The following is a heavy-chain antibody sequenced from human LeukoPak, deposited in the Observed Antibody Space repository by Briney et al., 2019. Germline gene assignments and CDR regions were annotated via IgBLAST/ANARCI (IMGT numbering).Heavy chain of an antibody. D-gene: IGHD4-17*01. CDR1: NGSVSSSSFY. Sequence: SETLSLTCTVSNGSVSSSSFYWGWIRQPPGKGLEWIGIIYNGGSTYYNPSLKSRVTISVDTSKNQFSLKLSSVTAADTATYYCARNLYGDYVYNYWGQGTLVTVSS. V-gene: IGHV4-39*01. CDR2: IYNGGST. CDR3: ARNLYGDYVYNY. J-gene: IGHJ4*02.